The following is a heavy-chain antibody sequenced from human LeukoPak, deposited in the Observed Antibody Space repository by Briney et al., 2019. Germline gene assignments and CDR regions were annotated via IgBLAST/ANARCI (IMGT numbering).Heavy chain of an antibody. CDR2: ISGSGGST. V-gene: IGHV3-23*01. CDR3: ARDFGSSWYPGRNYYYYGMDV. D-gene: IGHD6-13*01. J-gene: IGHJ6*02. CDR1: GFTFSSYA. Sequence: GGSLRLSCAASGFTFSSYAMSWVRQAPGKGLEWVSAISGSGGSTYYADSVKGRFTISRDNSKNTLYLQMNSLRSEDTAVYYCARDFGSSWYPGRNYYYYGMDVWGQGTTVTVSS.